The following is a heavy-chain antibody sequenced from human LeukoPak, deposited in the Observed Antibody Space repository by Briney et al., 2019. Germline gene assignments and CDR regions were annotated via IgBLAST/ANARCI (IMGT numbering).Heavy chain of an antibody. V-gene: IGHV4-59*01. CDR3: ASTYGSGSYGVDY. CDR2: IYYSGST. CDR1: GGSISSYY. J-gene: IGHJ4*02. Sequence: SETLSLTCTVSGGSISSYYWSWIRQPPGKGLEWIGYIYYSGSTNYNPSLKSRVTISVDTSKNQFSLKLSSVTAADTAVYYCASTYGSGSYGVDYWGQGTLATVSS. D-gene: IGHD3-10*01.